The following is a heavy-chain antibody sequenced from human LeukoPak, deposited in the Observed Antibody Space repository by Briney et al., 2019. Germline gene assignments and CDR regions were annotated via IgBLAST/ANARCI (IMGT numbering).Heavy chain of an antibody. J-gene: IGHJ4*02. CDR1: GFTFDEYG. D-gene: IGHD1-20*01. CDR2: MSWNGGST. CDR3: ARDHNWAFDS. Sequence: GGSLRLSCAASGFTFDEYGMSWVRQVPGKGLEWVSGMSWNGGSTGYADSVKGRFTISSDTARNSLYLHLNSLRAEDTALYFCARDHNWAFDSWGQGTLVTVSS. V-gene: IGHV3-20*04.